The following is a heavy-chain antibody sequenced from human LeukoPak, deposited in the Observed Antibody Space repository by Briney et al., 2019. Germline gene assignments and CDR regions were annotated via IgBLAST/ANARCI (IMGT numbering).Heavy chain of an antibody. CDR2: IKQDGSEK. D-gene: IGHD3-22*01. Sequence: GGSLRLSCAASGFTFSSYWMSWVRQAPGKGLEWVANIKQDGSEKYYVDSVKGRFTISRDNAKNSLYLQMNSLRAEDTAVYYCARDLPPYYYDSSGFLKDYWGQGTLVTVSS. CDR1: GFTFSSYW. J-gene: IGHJ4*02. CDR3: ARDLPPYYYDSSGFLKDY. V-gene: IGHV3-7*01.